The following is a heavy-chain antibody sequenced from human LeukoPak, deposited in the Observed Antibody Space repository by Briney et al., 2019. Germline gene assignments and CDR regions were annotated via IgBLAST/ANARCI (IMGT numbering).Heavy chain of an antibody. CDR3: ATHSLRYFDWMVPYYFDY. Sequence: GSLRLSCAASGFTFSDYYMSWIRQAPGKGLEWVSYISSSGSTIYYADSVKGRFTISRDNAKNSLYLQMNSLRAEDTAVYYCATHSLRYFDWMVPYYFDYWGQGTLVTVSS. D-gene: IGHD3-9*01. CDR1: GFTFSDYY. V-gene: IGHV3-11*04. J-gene: IGHJ4*02. CDR2: ISSSGSTI.